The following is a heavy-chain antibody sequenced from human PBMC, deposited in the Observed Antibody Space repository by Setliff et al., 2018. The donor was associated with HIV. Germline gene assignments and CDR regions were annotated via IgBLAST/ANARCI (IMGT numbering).Heavy chain of an antibody. Sequence: VSGGSISSSNWWSWVRQPPGKGLEWIGEIYHSGSTNYNPSLKSRVTISVDKSKNQFSLKLSSVTAADTAVYYCARKTTYYYGSGSYSAWGQGTLVTVSS. CDR1: GGSISSSNW. J-gene: IGHJ5*02. CDR2: IYHSGST. D-gene: IGHD3-10*01. V-gene: IGHV4-4*02. CDR3: ARKTTYYYGSGSYSA.